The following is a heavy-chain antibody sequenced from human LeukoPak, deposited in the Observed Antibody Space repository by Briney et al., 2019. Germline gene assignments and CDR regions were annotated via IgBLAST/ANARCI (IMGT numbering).Heavy chain of an antibody. V-gene: IGHV3-30*03. Sequence: GGSLRLSCAASGFTFSSYGMHWVRQAPGKGLEWVAVISYDGSNKYYADSVKGRFTISRDNSKNTLYLQMNSLRAEDTAVYYCARGPDIVVVPAAIDYYYGMDVWGQGTTVTVSS. CDR2: ISYDGSNK. CDR3: ARGPDIVVVPAAIDYYYGMDV. D-gene: IGHD2-2*02. J-gene: IGHJ6*02. CDR1: GFTFSSYG.